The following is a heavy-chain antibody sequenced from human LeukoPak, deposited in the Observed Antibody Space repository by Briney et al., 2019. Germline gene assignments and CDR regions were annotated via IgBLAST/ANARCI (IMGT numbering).Heavy chain of an antibody. CDR1: GFTFSSYA. CDR2: ISYVGSNK. CDR3: ARESEFSGGTQQ. V-gene: IGHV3-30-3*01. Sequence: GGSLRLSCAASGFTFSSYAMHWVRQAPGKGLEWVAVISYVGSNKYYADSVKGRFTISRDNSKNTLYLQMNSLRAEDTAVYYCARESEFSGGTQQGRQG. J-gene: IGHJ1*01. D-gene: IGHD2-15*01.